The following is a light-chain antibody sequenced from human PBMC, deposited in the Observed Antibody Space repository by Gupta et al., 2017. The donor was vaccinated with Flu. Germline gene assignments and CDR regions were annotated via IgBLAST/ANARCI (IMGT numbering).Light chain of an antibody. CDR1: QSVLYSSNNKNY. Sequence: DIVMTQSPDSLAVSLGERATINCKSSQSVLYSSNNKNYLAWYQQKPGQPPKLLIYWASTRESGVPDRFSGSGSGTDFTLTISSLQAEDVAVYYCQQYDSWITFGQGTRLEIK. CDR2: WAS. J-gene: IGKJ5*01. CDR3: QQYDSWIT. V-gene: IGKV4-1*01.